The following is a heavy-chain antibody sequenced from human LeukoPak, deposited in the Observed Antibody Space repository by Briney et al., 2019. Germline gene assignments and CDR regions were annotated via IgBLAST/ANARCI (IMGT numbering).Heavy chain of an antibody. D-gene: IGHD4-23*01. V-gene: IGHV1-2*02. J-gene: IGHJ4*02. Sequence: EASVKVSCKASGYTFPRHHIHWVRQAPGQGLEWMGWINPKNGGTNYAQKFQGRVTMTRDTSINTAFMELSRLNSDDTAVYFCARDGYGGNSFDYWGQGTLVTVSS. CDR3: ARDGYGGNSFDY. CDR2: INPKNGGT. CDR1: GYTFPRHH.